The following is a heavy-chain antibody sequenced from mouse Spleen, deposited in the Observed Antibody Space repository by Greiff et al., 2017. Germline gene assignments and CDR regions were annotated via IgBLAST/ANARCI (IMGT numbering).Heavy chain of an antibody. Sequence: EVKLVESGGGLVQPGGSLSLSCAASGFTFTDYYMSWVRQPPGKALEWLGFIRNKANGYTTEYSASVKGRFTISRDNSQSIRYLQMNALRAEDSATYYCARSPDGYYLYYAMDYWGQGTSVTVSS. CDR1: GFTFTDYY. D-gene: IGHD2-3*01. CDR2: IRNKANGYTT. CDR3: ARSPDGYYLYYAMDY. V-gene: IGHV7-3*01. J-gene: IGHJ4*01.